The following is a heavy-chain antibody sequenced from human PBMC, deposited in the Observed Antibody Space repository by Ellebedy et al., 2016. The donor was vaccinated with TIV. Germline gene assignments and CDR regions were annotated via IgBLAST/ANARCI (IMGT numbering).Heavy chain of an antibody. CDR2: INSDGSST. V-gene: IGHV3-74*01. Sequence: GESLKISCAASGFTFTQYWLHWVRQAPGKGPVWVSRINSDGSSTTYADSVNGRFTISRDNAKNTLYLQMNSLRAEDTAGYYCARAGSSGWAAYFDLWGRGTLVTVSS. D-gene: IGHD6-19*01. CDR3: ARAGSSGWAAYFDL. J-gene: IGHJ2*01. CDR1: GFTFTQYW.